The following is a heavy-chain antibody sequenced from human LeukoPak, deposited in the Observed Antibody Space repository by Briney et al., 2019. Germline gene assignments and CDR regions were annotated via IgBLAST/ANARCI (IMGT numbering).Heavy chain of an antibody. D-gene: IGHD5-24*01. CDR3: VRDEEMMFAFDI. Sequence: SETLSLTCTVSGGSISSYYWSWIRQPAGKGLEWIGRIYTSGSTNYNPSLKSRVTMSVDTSKNQFSLKLSSVTAADTAVYYCVRDEEMMFAFDIWGQGTMVTVSS. J-gene: IGHJ3*02. CDR1: GGSISSYY. CDR2: IYTSGST. V-gene: IGHV4-4*07.